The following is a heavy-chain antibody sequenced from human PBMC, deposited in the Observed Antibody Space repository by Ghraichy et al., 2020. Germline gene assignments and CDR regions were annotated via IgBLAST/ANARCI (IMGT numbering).Heavy chain of an antibody. Sequence: SETLSLTCTVSGGSISSYYWSWIRQPPGKGLEWIGYIYTSGSTNYNPSLKSRVTISVDTSKNQFSLKLSSVTAADTAVYYCARQSDDKDCSGGSCYSVHFDYWGQGTLVTVSS. CDR3: ARQSDDKDCSGGSCYSVHFDY. J-gene: IGHJ4*02. CDR2: IYTSGST. D-gene: IGHD2-15*01. CDR1: GGSISSYY. V-gene: IGHV4-4*09.